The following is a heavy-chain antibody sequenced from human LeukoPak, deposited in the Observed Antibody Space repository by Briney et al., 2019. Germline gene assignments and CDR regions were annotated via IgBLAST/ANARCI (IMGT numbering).Heavy chain of an antibody. Sequence: SVKVSCKASGGTFSSYAISWVRQAPGQGLEWMGGIIPIFGTANYAQKFQGRVTITADESTSTAYMELSSLRSEDTAVYYCARDTYYDSSGYYYHYYWGQRTLVTVSS. CDR3: ARDTYYDSSGYYYHYY. V-gene: IGHV1-69*13. J-gene: IGHJ4*02. CDR1: GGTFSSYA. CDR2: IIPIFGTA. D-gene: IGHD3-22*01.